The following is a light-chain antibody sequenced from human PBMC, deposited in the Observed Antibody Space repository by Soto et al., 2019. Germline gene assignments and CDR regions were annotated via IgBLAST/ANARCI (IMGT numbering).Light chain of an antibody. CDR2: GAS. V-gene: IGKV3-20*01. CDR1: QSVSSSY. CDR3: QQYGSSPLT. J-gene: IGKJ4*01. Sequence: EIVLTQSPGTLSLSPGERATLSCRAGQSVSSSYLAWYQQKPGQAPRLLIYGASSRATGIPDRFSGSGSGTDFTLTISRLEPEDFAVYYCQQYGSSPLTFGGGTKVEIK.